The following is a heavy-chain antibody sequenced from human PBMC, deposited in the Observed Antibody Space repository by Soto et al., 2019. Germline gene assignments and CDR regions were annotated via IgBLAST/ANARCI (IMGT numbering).Heavy chain of an antibody. CDR3: VRVYGELDY. Sequence: QVQLVQSGAEVKKPGASVKVSCKASGYTFTNYDINWVRQATGQGLERMGWMNPKSGNTGYAQQFXVRXIXNRSTSISTAYMELSSLRSEDTAVYYCVRVYGELDYWGPGTLVTVSS. CDR1: GYTFTNYD. J-gene: IGHJ4*02. CDR2: MNPKSGNT. V-gene: IGHV1-8*02. D-gene: IGHD4-17*01.